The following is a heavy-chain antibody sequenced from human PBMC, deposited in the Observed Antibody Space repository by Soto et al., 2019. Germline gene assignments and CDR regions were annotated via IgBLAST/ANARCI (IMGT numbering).Heavy chain of an antibody. CDR2: IYWDDDK. CDR3: AYLPCSGGSCYWFSFSGMDV. D-gene: IGHD2-15*01. Sequence: QITLKESGPPLVKPTQTLTLTCTFSGFSLSTSGVGVAWIRQPPGKALEWLALIYWDDDKRYRPSLESRLTITKDPSKIQVVLTMTNMDSVDTATYYCAYLPCSGGSCYWFSFSGMDVWGQGPTVTVSS. J-gene: IGHJ6*02. CDR1: GFSLSTSGVG. V-gene: IGHV2-5*02.